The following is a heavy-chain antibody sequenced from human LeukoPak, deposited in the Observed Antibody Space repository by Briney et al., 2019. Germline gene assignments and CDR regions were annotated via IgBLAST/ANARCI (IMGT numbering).Heavy chain of an antibody. Sequence: GGSLRLSCAASGFTFSSYSMNWVRQAPGKGLEWVAVISYDGSNKYYADSVKGRFTISRDNSKNTLYLQMNSLRAEDTAVYYCARTSGYDFWSGLGGAFDIWGQGTMVTVSS. J-gene: IGHJ3*02. CDR3: ARTSGYDFWSGLGGAFDI. V-gene: IGHV3-30*03. D-gene: IGHD3-3*01. CDR1: GFTFSSYS. CDR2: ISYDGSNK.